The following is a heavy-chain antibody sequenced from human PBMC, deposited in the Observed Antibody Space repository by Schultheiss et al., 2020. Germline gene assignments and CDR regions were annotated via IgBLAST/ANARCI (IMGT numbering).Heavy chain of an antibody. CDR3: ARVKAYYYDSRSRDAFDI. CDR1: GGSISSYY. CDR2: INHSGST. D-gene: IGHD3-22*01. V-gene: IGHV4-34*01. Sequence: SQTLSLTCTVSGGSISSYYWSWIRQPPGKGLEWIGEINHSGSTNYNPSLKSRVTISVDTSKNQFSLKLSSVTAADTAVYYCARVKAYYYDSRSRDAFDIWGQGTMVTVSS. J-gene: IGHJ3*02.